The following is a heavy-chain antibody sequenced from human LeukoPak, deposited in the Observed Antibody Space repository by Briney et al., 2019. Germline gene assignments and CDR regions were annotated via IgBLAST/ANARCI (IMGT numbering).Heavy chain of an antibody. CDR1: GGSIGIYY. J-gene: IGHJ3*02. Sequence: SETLSLTCTVSGGSIGIYYWNWIRQPAGKGLEWIGRIFTSGIANYNPSLKSRVTMSVDTSKNQFSLKLTSVTAADTAVYYCARDLVTVTKGFDIWGQGTMVSVSP. CDR3: ARDLVTVTKGFDI. V-gene: IGHV4-4*07. D-gene: IGHD4-17*01. CDR2: IFTSGIA.